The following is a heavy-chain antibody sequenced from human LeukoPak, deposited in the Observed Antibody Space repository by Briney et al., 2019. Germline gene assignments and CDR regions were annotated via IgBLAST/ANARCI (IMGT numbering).Heavy chain of an antibody. CDR2: IYYSGST. Sequence: SETLSLTCTVSGGSISSGDYSWSWIRQPPGKGLEWIGYIYYSGSTYYNPSLKSRVTISVDTSKNQFSLKLSSVTAADTAVYYCARVRGNYYYGMDVWGQGTTVTVSS. CDR1: GGSISSGDYS. CDR3: ARVRGNYYYGMDV. J-gene: IGHJ6*02. V-gene: IGHV4-30-4*01.